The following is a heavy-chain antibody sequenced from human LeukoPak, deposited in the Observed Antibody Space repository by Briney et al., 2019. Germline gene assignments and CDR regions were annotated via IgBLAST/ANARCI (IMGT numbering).Heavy chain of an antibody. CDR2: IKQDGSEK. D-gene: IGHD6-13*01. CDR1: GLIFSNYW. Sequence: GGSLRLSCAASGLIFSNYWMSWVRQAPGKGLEWLANIKQDGSEKYYVDSVKGRFTISRDNAKHSLYLQVNSLRVEDTAVYYCARDAAPGLFDYWGQGTLVTVSS. CDR3: ARDAAPGLFDY. V-gene: IGHV3-7*01. J-gene: IGHJ4*02.